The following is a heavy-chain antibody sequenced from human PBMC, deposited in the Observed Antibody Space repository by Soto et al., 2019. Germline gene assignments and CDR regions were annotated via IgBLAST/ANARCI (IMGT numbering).Heavy chain of an antibody. CDR3: AKVLGSSFAGYGVQPGHLDY. D-gene: IGHD2-8*01. Sequence: QVQLVESGGGVVQPGRSLRLSCAASGFSFGSHGMHWVRQAPGKGLEWVAIIWYDGSHQYYADSVKGRFTISRDNSKNTGSLQMDSLRAEDTAVYYCAKVLGSSFAGYGVQPGHLDYGGQGTLAPSPQ. J-gene: IGHJ4*02. V-gene: IGHV3-33*03. CDR2: IWYDGSHQ. CDR1: GFSFGSHG.